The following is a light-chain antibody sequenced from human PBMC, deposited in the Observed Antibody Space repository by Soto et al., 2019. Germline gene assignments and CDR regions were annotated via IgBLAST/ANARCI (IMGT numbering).Light chain of an antibody. J-gene: IGKJ1*01. Sequence: DIQMTQSPSTLSASVGDRVTITCRASQSISDLLAWYQQQPGKAPKLLIYKASSLKSGVPSRFSGSGSGTEYTLTISSLQPDDFATYYCQQYNGYWTFGQGTKVEIK. CDR2: KAS. V-gene: IGKV1-5*03. CDR1: QSISDL. CDR3: QQYNGYWT.